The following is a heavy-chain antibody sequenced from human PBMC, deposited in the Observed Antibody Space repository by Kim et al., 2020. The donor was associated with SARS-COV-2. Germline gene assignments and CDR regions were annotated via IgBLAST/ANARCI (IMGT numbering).Heavy chain of an antibody. Sequence: GGSLRLSCAAFGFTFRNYALHWVRQAPGKGPEGVSVISYEGTNKYYADSVKGRFTISRDNSKDTLYLRMNSLRIDETALYYSATYLAQWLASRYFYGMDVWGQETTVTVSS. V-gene: IGHV3-30-3*01. J-gene: IGHJ6*02. CDR3: ATYLAQWLASRYFYGMDV. CDR1: GFTFRNYA. D-gene: IGHD6-19*01. CDR2: ISYEGTNK.